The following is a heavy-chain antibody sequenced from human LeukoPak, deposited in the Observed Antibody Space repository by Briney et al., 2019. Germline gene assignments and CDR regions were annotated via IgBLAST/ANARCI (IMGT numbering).Heavy chain of an antibody. CDR2: INHSGST. CDR3: ARDDGYSFAFDI. J-gene: IGHJ3*02. V-gene: IGHV4-34*01. D-gene: IGHD5-18*01. CDR1: GGSFSGYY. Sequence: PSETLSLTCAVSGGSFSGYYWSWIRQAPGKGLEWIGEINHSGSTNYNPSLKSRVTISTDTSKNQFSLKLTSVTAADTAVYYCARDDGYSFAFDIWGQGTMVTVSS.